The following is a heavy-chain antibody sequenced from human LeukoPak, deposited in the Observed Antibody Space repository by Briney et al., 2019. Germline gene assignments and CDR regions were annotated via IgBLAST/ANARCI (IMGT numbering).Heavy chain of an antibody. J-gene: IGHJ4*02. CDR3: AKHWPAAVAGTKGNLYFDY. CDR1: GFTFSSYS. Sequence: GGSLRLSCAASGFTFSSYSMNWVRQAPGKGLEWVSAISGSGDSTYYADSVKGRFTISRDNSKNTLYLQMNSLRAEDTAVYYCAKHWPAAVAGTKGNLYFDYWGQGTLVTVSS. D-gene: IGHD6-19*01. CDR2: ISGSGDST. V-gene: IGHV3-23*01.